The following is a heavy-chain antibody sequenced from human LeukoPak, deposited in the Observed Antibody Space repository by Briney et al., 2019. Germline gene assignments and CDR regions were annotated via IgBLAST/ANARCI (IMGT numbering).Heavy chain of an antibody. CDR2: MYYSGST. D-gene: IGHD1-14*01. CDR3: ARDAGNPAFFDY. Sequence: SETLSLTRTVSGGSISSSSYYWGWIRQPPGKGLEWIGSMYYSGSTYYNPSLKSRVTISVDTSKNQFSLKVSSVTAADTAVYYCARDAGNPAFFDYWGQGTLITVSS. CDR1: GGSISSSSYY. J-gene: IGHJ4*02. V-gene: IGHV4-39*01.